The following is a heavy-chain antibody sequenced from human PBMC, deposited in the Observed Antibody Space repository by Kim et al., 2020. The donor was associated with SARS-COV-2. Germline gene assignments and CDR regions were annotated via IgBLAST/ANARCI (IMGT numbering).Heavy chain of an antibody. CDR2: INHSGST. CDR3: ARGGEHSWGY. D-gene: IGHD6-6*01. V-gene: IGHV4-34*01. Sequence: SETLSLTCAVYGGSFSGYYWSWIRQPPGKGLEWIGEINHSGSTNYNPSLKSRVTISVDTSKNQFSLKLSSVTAADTAVYYCARGGEHSWGYWGQGTLVTVSS. J-gene: IGHJ4*02. CDR1: GGSFSGYY.